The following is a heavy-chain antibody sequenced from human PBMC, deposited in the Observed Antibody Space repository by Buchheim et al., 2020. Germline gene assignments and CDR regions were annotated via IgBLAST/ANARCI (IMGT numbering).Heavy chain of an antibody. V-gene: IGHV3-30*18. CDR3: AKDSGVGYCSGGSCYETEGY. CDR2: ISYDGSNK. Sequence: QVQLVDSGGGVVQPGRSLRLSCAASGFTFSSYGMHWVRQAPGKGLEWVAVISYDGSNKYYADSVKGRFTISRDNSKNTLYLQMNSLRAEDTAVYYCAKDSGVGYCSGGSCYETEGYWGQGTL. CDR1: GFTFSSYG. J-gene: IGHJ4*02. D-gene: IGHD2-15*01.